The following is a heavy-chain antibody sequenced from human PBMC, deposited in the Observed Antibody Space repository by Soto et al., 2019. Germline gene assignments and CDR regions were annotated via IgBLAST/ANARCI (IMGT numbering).Heavy chain of an antibody. V-gene: IGHV1-18*01. CDR3: ASDRLRGYDSSGFYS. CDR1: GYSFSSYG. D-gene: IGHD3-22*01. CDR2: INPNNGNR. J-gene: IGHJ4*02. Sequence: QGQLVQSGAELKKPGASVKVSCEAYGYSFSSYGINWVRQAPGQGLEWMGWINPNNGNRNYAQKFEDSVTMTTSTSTNTVPLELRSLKSDDTAIYYCASDRLRGYDSSGFYSWGQGTLVTVSS.